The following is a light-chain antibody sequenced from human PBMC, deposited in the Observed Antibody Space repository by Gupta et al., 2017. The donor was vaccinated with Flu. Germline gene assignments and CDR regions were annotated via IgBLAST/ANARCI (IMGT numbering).Light chain of an antibody. CDR1: NSDVGAYNY. V-gene: IGLV2-14*01. CDR2: QVR. J-gene: IGLJ2*01. Sequence: TNSDVGAYNYVAWYQQQPGKAPKLIISQVRIRPSVISYRVSGSKSGNTASLTISGLQPEDEADYYCSSYTRDITLIFGGGTKLTVL. CDR3: SSYTRDITLI.